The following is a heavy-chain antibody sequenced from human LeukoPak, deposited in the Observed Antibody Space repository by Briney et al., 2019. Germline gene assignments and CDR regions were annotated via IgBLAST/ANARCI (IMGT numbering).Heavy chain of an antibody. Sequence: GGSLRLSCAASGFTFSSYAMSWVRQAPGKGLEWVSAISGSGGSTYYADSAKGRFTIPRDNSKNTLYLQMNSLRAEDTAVYYCAKDVGLVGATSFDYWGQGTLVTVSS. D-gene: IGHD1-26*01. V-gene: IGHV3-23*01. CDR2: ISGSGGST. CDR3: AKDVGLVGATSFDY. J-gene: IGHJ4*02. CDR1: GFTFSSYA.